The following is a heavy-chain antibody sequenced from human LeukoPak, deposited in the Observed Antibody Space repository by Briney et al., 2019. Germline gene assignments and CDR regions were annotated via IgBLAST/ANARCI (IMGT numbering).Heavy chain of an antibody. D-gene: IGHD2-2*02. Sequence: SETVSLTCTVSGGSISSYYWNWNRQPPGKGLEWIGDIYYSGSTNYNYNPSLKSRVTISLDTSKNQFSLKLSSVTAADTAVYYCAREPRYCSSTSCYNYSDYWGQGTLVTVSS. V-gene: IGHV4-59*01. CDR3: AREPRYCSSTSCYNYSDY. CDR1: GGSISSYY. CDR2: IYYSGSTNY. J-gene: IGHJ4*02.